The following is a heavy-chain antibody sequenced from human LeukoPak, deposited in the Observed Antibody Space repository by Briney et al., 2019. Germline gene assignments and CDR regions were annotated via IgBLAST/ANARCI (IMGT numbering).Heavy chain of an antibody. J-gene: IGHJ3*02. CDR2: IYTSGST. D-gene: IGHD3-10*01. Sequence: SETLSLTCTVSGGSISSYYWSWIRQPAGKGLEWIGRIYTSGSTNYNPSLKSRVTISIDTSKNHFSLELSSVTAADTAVYYCARDLWFGAGRAFDIWGQGTMVTVSS. CDR3: ARDLWFGAGRAFDI. CDR1: GGSISSYY. V-gene: IGHV4-4*07.